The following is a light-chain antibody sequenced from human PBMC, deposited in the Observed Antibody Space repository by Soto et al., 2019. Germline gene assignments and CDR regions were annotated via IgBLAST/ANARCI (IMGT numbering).Light chain of an antibody. CDR1: QSVSSN. V-gene: IGKV3-15*01. CDR2: GAS. J-gene: IGKJ1*01. Sequence: EIVMTQSQATLSVSPGERATLSCRASQSVSSNLAWYQQKPGQAPRLLLYGASTRATGIPARFSGSGSGTEFTLTISSLQSEDFAVYYCQQYNNWPPWTFGQGTKVDIK. CDR3: QQYNNWPPWT.